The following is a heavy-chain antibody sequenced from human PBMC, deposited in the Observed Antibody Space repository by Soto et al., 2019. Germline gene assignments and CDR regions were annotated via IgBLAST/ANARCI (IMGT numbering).Heavy chain of an antibody. CDR3: ARDPGRTLESRSPGYFDY. D-gene: IGHD6-13*01. CDR2: IYYSGST. V-gene: IGHV4-31*03. Sequence: QVQLQESGPGLVKPSQTLSLTCTVSGGSISSGGYYWSWIRQHPGKGLEWIGYIYYSGSTYYNPSLKSRVTISVDTSKNQFSLKLSSVTAADTAVYYCARDPGRTLESRSPGYFDYWGQGTLVTVSS. CDR1: GGSISSGGYY. J-gene: IGHJ4*02.